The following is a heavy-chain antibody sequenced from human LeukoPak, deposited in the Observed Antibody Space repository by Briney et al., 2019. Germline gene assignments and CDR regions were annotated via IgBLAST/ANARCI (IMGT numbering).Heavy chain of an antibody. CDR3: AKDLSIAARPWSWFDP. CDR2: ISYDGSNK. D-gene: IGHD6-6*01. V-gene: IGHV3-30*18. CDR1: GFTYSSYG. J-gene: IGHJ5*02. Sequence: PGGSLRLSCADSGFTYSSYGMHWVRQAPGKALEWVAVISYDGSNKYYADSVKGRFTISRDNSKNTLYLQMNSLRAEDTAVYYCAKDLSIAARPWSWFDPWGQGTLVTVSS.